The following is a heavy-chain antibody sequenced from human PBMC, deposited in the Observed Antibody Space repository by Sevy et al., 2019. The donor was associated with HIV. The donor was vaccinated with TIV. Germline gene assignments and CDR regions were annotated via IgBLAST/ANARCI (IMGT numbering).Heavy chain of an antibody. D-gene: IGHD6-13*01. CDR1: GSTVNPYA. J-gene: IGHJ4*02. CDR3: VKESVGYISSWYYFDY. V-gene: IGHV3-23*01. CDR2: INNSGGST. Sequence: GGSLRLACIASGSTVNPYAMSWVRQAPGKGLEWVAVINNSGGSTDYADSVRGRFSISRDKPNVYLEMNSLRVEDTAVYYCVKESVGYISSWYYFDYWGQGTLVTVSS.